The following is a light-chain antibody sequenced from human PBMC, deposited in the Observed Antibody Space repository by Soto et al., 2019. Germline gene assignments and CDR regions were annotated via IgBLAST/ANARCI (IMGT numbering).Light chain of an antibody. CDR3: QQSYSTPHT. CDR1: QGISSW. V-gene: IGKV1D-16*01. J-gene: IGKJ5*01. Sequence: IQMTQSPSSLAASVGGRCTITCRASQGISSWLAWYEQTPEKAPKSLXYDASNLQSGVPSRFSGSGSGTDFTLTISSVQPEDFETYYCQQSYSTPHTFGQGTRLEI. CDR2: DAS.